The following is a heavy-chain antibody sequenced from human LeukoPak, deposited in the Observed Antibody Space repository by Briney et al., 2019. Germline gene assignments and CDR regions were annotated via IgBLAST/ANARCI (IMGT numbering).Heavy chain of an antibody. D-gene: IGHD2-21*01. V-gene: IGHV3-30*04. CDR3: ARPNCGGECYFSGYGMDV. Sequence: GGSLRLSCTASGFSFTSYGMHWVRQGPGKGLEWVAVVRYDGSDEHYADSVKSRFTISRDNSKTTLYLQMNNLREEDTAVYYCARPNCGGECYFSGYGMDVWGQGTTVTVSS. J-gene: IGHJ6*02. CDR1: GFSFTSYG. CDR2: VRYDGSDE.